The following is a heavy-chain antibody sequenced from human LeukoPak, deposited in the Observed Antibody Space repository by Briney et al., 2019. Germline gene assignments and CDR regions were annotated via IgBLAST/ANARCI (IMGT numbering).Heavy chain of an antibody. D-gene: IGHD2-15*01. J-gene: IGHJ4*02. CDR3: AREMVRRAATWTFDY. CDR1: GFAFNTYT. Sequence: GGSLRLSCAASGFAFNTYTIHWVRQAPGKGLEWVSVIYSDGTTYYADSVRGRFTISRDNSKNTVYLQMNSLRADDTAVYYCAREMVRRAATWTFDYWGQGTLVTVSS. V-gene: IGHV3-53*01. CDR2: IYSDGTT.